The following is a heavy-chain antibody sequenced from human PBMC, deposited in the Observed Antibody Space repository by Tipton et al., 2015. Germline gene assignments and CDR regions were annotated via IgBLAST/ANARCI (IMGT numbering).Heavy chain of an antibody. J-gene: IGHJ2*01. D-gene: IGHD3-10*01. V-gene: IGHV3-30*03. CDR2: ISYSGSNK. CDR1: GFTFSSYG. Sequence: SLRLSCAASGFTFSSYGMHWVRQAPGKGLEWVAVISYSGSNKFYADSMKGRFAIFRDNSKKTLHLEMKSLRVEDTAVYYCARRRGRFYFDFWGRGTLVTVSS. CDR3: ARRRGRFYFDF.